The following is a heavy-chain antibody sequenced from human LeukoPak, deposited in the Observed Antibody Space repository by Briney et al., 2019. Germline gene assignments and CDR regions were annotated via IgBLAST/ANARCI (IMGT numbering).Heavy chain of an antibody. Sequence: ASVKVPCKASGYTFTGYYMHWVRQAPGQGLEWMGWINPNSGGTNYAQKFQGRVTMTRDTSISTAYMELSRLRSDDTAVYYCARWAAAGPSYDAFDIWGQGTMVTVSS. D-gene: IGHD6-13*01. J-gene: IGHJ3*02. CDR3: ARWAAAGPSYDAFDI. V-gene: IGHV1-2*02. CDR1: GYTFTGYY. CDR2: INPNSGGT.